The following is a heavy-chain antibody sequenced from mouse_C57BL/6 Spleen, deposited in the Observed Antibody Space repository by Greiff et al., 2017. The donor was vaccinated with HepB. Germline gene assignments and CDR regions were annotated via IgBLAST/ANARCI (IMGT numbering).Heavy chain of an antibody. D-gene: IGHD1-1*01. V-gene: IGHV1-53*01. CDR1: GYTFTSYW. J-gene: IGHJ1*03. CDR3: ARGKDYYGSSHWYFDV. Sequence: QVQLQQPGTELVKPGASVKLSCKASGYTFTSYWMHWVKQRPGQGLEWIGNINPSNGGTNYNEKFKSKATLTVDKSSSTAYMQLSSLTSEDSAVYYCARGKDYYGSSHWYFDVWGTGTTVTVSS. CDR2: INPSNGGT.